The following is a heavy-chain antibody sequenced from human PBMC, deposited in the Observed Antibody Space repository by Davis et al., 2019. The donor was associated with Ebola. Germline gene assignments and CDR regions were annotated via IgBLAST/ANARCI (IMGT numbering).Heavy chain of an antibody. CDR1: GFTFSSYG. D-gene: IGHD1-26*01. CDR3: TRRVGARSGFDY. CDR2: IWYDGSNK. V-gene: IGHV3-33*01. J-gene: IGHJ4*02. Sequence: GGSLRLSCAASGFTFSSYGMHWVRQAPGKGLEWVAVIWYDGSNKYYADSVKGRFTISRDNSKNTLYLQMNSLRAEDTAVYYCTRRVGARSGFDYWGQGTLATVSS.